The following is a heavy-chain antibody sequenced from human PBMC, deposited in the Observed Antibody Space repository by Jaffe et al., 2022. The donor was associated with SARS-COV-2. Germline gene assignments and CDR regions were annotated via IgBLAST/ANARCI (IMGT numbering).Heavy chain of an antibody. CDR3: ARDGGVAAAGTERFDY. J-gene: IGHJ4*02. D-gene: IGHD6-13*01. CDR2: IWYDGSNK. V-gene: IGHV3-33*01. CDR1: GFTFSSYG. Sequence: QVQLVESGGGVVQPGRSLRLSCAASGFTFSSYGMHWVRQAPGKGLEWVAVIWYDGSNKYYADSVKGRFTISRDNSKNTLYLQMNSLRAEDTAVYYCARDGGVAAAGTERFDYWGQGTLVTVSS.